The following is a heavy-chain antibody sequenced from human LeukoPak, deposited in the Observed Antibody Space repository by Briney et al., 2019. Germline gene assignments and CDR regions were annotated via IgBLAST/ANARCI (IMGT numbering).Heavy chain of an antibody. CDR2: IKQDGSEK. CDR1: GFTFKSYA. Sequence: GGSLRLSCATSGFTFKSYAMNWVRQAPGKGLEWVANIKQDGSEKKYVDSVKGRFTISRDNAKKSLYLQMNSLRAEDTAVYYCARGKYDSSGYPLLGFDYWGQGTLVTVSS. D-gene: IGHD3-22*01. CDR3: ARGKYDSSGYPLLGFDY. J-gene: IGHJ4*02. V-gene: IGHV3-7*01.